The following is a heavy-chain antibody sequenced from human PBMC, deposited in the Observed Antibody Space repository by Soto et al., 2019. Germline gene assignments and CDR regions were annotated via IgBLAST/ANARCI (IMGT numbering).Heavy chain of an antibody. V-gene: IGHV4-31*03. CDR1: GGSISSGGYY. J-gene: IGHJ4*02. CDR2: IYYSGST. D-gene: IGHD1-26*01. Sequence: QVQLQESGPGLVKPSQTLSLTCTVSGGSISSGGYYWSWIRQHPGKGLEWIGYIYYSGSTYYNPSLKSRVTISVDXSXXXXXXXLXXXXAAXXXXXXXXXEGGIVGATAADYWGQGTLVTVSS. CDR3: XXXEGGIVGATAADY.